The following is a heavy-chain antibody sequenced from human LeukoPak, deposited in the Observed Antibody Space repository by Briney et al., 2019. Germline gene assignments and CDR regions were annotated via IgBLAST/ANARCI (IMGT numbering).Heavy chain of an antibody. CDR2: ISYDGSNK. D-gene: IGHD3-9*01. CDR3: ARADFDYHFDY. Sequence: GGSLRLSFAASGFTFSSYAMHWVRQAPGKGLEWVAVISYDGSNKYYADSVKGRFTISRDNSKNTLYLQMNSLRAEDTAVYYCARADFDYHFDYWGQGTLVTVSS. J-gene: IGHJ4*02. V-gene: IGHV3-30-3*01. CDR1: GFTFSSYA.